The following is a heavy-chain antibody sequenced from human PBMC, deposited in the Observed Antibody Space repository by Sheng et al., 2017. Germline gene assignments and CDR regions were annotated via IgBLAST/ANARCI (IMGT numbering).Heavy chain of an antibody. Sequence: QVQLVQSGAEVKKPGASVKVSCKASGYTFTGYYMHWVRQAPGQGLEWMGWINPNSGGTNYAQKFQGRVTMTRDTSISTAYMELSRLRSDDTAVYYCATVQWLVYYYYGMDVWGQGTTVTVSS. CDR2: INPNSGGT. J-gene: IGHJ6*02. CDR1: GYTFTGYY. D-gene: IGHD6-19*01. V-gene: IGHV1-2*02. CDR3: ATVQWLVYYYYGMDV.